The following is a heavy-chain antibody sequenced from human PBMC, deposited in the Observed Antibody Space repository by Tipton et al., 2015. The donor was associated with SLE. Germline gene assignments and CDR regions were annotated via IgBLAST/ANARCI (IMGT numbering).Heavy chain of an antibody. CDR2: VYHTGNT. Sequence: TLSLTCSVSTYSISNGHYWAWVRQPPGKGLEWIGTVYHTGNTYYNPSLKSRVTISVDTSKNQFSLKLSSVTAADTAVYYCARSVWGSYRYYYFDYWGQGTLVTVSS. V-gene: IGHV4-38-2*01. CDR3: ARSVWGSYRYYYFDY. D-gene: IGHD3-16*02. CDR1: TYSISNGHY. J-gene: IGHJ4*02.